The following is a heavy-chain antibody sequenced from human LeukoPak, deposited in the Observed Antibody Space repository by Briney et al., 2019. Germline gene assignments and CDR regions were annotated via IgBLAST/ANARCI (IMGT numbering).Heavy chain of an antibody. J-gene: IGHJ3*02. CDR1: GFTFSSYA. CDR3: AKDVQLERLTAAFDI. Sequence: GGSLRLSCAASGFTFSSYAMSWVRQAPGRGLEWVSAISGSGGSTYYADSVKGRFTISRDNSKNTLYLQMNSLRAEDTAVYYCAKDVQLERLTAAFDIWGQGTMVTVSS. CDR2: ISGSGGST. D-gene: IGHD1-1*01. V-gene: IGHV3-23*01.